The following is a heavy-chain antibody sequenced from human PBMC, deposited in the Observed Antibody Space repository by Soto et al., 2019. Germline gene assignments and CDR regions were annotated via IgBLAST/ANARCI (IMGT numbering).Heavy chain of an antibody. V-gene: IGHV3-72*01. CDR1: GFSFADHF. D-gene: IGHD2-21*01. CDR3: AREAMNDGHYHIRYFDV. J-gene: IGHJ2*01. Sequence: EVQLVESGGGLVQPGGSLRLSCAASGFSFADHFMDWVRQAPGKGLEWVGRTRNKFNGYSTEYAASVTGRFTISRDDSHNSLYLQMDSLNTEDSAVYHCAREAMNDGHYHIRYFDVWGRGTLVTVSS. CDR2: TRNKFNGYST.